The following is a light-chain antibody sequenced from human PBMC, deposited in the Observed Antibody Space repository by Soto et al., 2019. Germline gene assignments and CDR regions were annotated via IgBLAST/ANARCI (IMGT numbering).Light chain of an antibody. CDR1: QSIGTW. J-gene: IGKJ1*01. CDR2: KGS. V-gene: IGKV1-5*03. Sequence: DIQMTQSPSTLSASVETRVTITCRASQSIGTWLAWYQQKPEKPPKILIHKGSILESGGPSRISGSGSGTEFTLTISGLQPDDFATYCCQGYRTFGQGTKVDI. CDR3: QGYRT.